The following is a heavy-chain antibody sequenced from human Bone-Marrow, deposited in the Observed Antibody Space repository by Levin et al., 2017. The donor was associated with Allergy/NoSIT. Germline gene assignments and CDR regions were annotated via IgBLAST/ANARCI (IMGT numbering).Heavy chain of an antibody. J-gene: IGHJ4*02. V-gene: IGHV3-9*01. Sequence: SLKISCAASGFTFDDYAMHWVRQAPGKGLEWVSGISWNSGSIGYADSVKGRFTISRDNAKNSLYLQMNSLRAEDTALYYCAKGWRGAASLAVHWGQGTLVTVSS. CDR2: ISWNSGSI. CDR1: GFTFDDYA. D-gene: IGHD3-3*02. CDR3: AKGWRGAASLAVH.